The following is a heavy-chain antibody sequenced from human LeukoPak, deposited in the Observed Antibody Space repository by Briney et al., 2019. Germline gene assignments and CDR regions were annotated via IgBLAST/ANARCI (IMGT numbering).Heavy chain of an antibody. J-gene: IGHJ4*02. CDR3: ARVGQYSSGWYYFFA. D-gene: IGHD6-19*01. Sequence: GGSLRLSCAASGFTFSSYWMHWVCQAPGKGLVWVSRINSDGSSTSYADSVKGRFTISRDNAKNTLYLQMNSLRAEDTAVYYCARVGQYSSGWYYFFAWGQGTLVTVSS. V-gene: IGHV3-74*01. CDR1: GFTFSSYW. CDR2: INSDGSST.